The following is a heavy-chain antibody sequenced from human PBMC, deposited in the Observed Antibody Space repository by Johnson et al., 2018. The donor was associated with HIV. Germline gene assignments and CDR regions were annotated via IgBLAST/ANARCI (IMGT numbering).Heavy chain of an antibody. J-gene: IGHJ3*02. D-gene: IGHD6-19*01. CDR3: AKDKGPIAVAGGAFDI. CDR1: GFTFDDYA. Sequence: VQLVESGGGLVQPGRSLRLSCAASGFTFDDYAMHWVRQAPGKGLEWVSGISWNSGSIGYADSVKGRFTISRDNAKNSLYLQMNSLRAEDTALYYCAKDKGPIAVAGGAFDIWGQGTMVTASS. V-gene: IGHV3-9*01. CDR2: ISWNSGSI.